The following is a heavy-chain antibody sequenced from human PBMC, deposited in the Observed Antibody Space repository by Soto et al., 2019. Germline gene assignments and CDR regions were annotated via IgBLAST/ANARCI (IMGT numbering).Heavy chain of an antibody. Sequence: AASVKVSCKASGYTFTSYDINWVRQATGQGLEWMGWMNPNSGNTNYAQKLQGRVTMTRNTSTSTAYMELRSLRSDDTAVYYCARGKRYNWNDDFDYWGQGTLVTVSS. J-gene: IGHJ4*02. D-gene: IGHD1-20*01. CDR1: GYTFTSYD. CDR3: ARGKRYNWNDDFDY. CDR2: MNPNSGNT. V-gene: IGHV1-8*01.